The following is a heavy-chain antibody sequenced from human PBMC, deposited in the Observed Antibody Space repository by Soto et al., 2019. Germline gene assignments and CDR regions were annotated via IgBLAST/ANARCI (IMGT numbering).Heavy chain of an antibody. Sequence: QVQLVQSGAEVKKPGSSVKVSCKASGGTFSSFPIAWVRQAPGQGLEWVGGIMPIFGATKYAQNFRDRVTMYAAESTSTAYMELSSLRFEDTAVYYCAMIEYSSGSDYWGQGTLVTVFS. CDR3: AMIEYSSGSDY. CDR1: GGTFSSFP. J-gene: IGHJ4*02. CDR2: IMPIFGAT. D-gene: IGHD6-19*01. V-gene: IGHV1-69*01.